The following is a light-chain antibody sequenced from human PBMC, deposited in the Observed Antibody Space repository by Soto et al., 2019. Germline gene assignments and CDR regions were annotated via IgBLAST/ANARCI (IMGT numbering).Light chain of an antibody. CDR3: SSYTSTSTYV. Sequence: LTQPDSVSGSPGQSVAISCTAANSDIGNYNYVSWYQQRPGKVPKLIIHDVSDRPSGVSDRFSGSKSGNTASLTISGLQAEDEADYYCSSYTSTSTYVFGTGTKVTVL. CDR1: NSDIGNYNY. CDR2: DVS. J-gene: IGLJ1*01. V-gene: IGLV2-14*03.